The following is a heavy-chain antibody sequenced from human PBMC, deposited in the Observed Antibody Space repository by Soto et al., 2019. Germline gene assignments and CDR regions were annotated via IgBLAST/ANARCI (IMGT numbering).Heavy chain of an antibody. V-gene: IGHV4-34*01. CDR2: INHSGST. Sequence: SETLSLTCAVYGGSFSGYYWSWIRQPPGKGLEWIGEINHSGSTNYNPSLKSRVTISVDTSKNQFSLKLSSVTAADTAVYYCARLFYGSGSYYKYYFDYWGQGTLVTVSS. CDR3: ARLFYGSGSYYKYYFDY. J-gene: IGHJ4*02. D-gene: IGHD3-10*01. CDR1: GGSFSGYY.